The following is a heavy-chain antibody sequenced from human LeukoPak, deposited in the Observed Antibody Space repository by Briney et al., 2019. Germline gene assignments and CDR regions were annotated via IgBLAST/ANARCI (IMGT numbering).Heavy chain of an antibody. CDR1: GFTVSSNF. Sequence: PGGSLRLSCAASGFTVSSNFMSWVRQAPGKELEWVSFIYSGGSTYYADSVKGRFTISRDNSKNTLYLQMNSLRAEDTAVYYCARVVVAANPDAFDIWGQGTMVTVSS. CDR2: IYSGGST. V-gene: IGHV3-53*01. J-gene: IGHJ3*02. CDR3: ARVVVAANPDAFDI. D-gene: IGHD2-15*01.